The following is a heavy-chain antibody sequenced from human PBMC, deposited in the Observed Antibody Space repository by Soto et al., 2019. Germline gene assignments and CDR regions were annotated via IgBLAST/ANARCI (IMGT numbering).Heavy chain of an antibody. D-gene: IGHD2-2*01. J-gene: IGHJ2*01. Sequence: GESLKISCKGSGYYFTSFWIGWMRQMPGKGLEWMGIIYPGDSETRYSPSFQGQVIISVDKSISTAYLQWNSLKASDTAMYYCVKGINWSFDIWGRGTQVTVSS. CDR3: VKGINWSFDI. V-gene: IGHV5-51*01. CDR1: GYYFTSFW. CDR2: IYPGDSET.